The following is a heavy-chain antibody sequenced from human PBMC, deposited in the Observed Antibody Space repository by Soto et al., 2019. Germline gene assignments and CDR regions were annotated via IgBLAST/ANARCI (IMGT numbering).Heavy chain of an antibody. Sequence: SETLSLTCSLSGASITGTTYCWAWIRQPPGKGLEWVGSIYYSAKTHYNPSLKSRTTISVDRSRNQFSLQVSSVAAADTAVYYCAKHLPTTGRFDYWGQGTVVTVPS. J-gene: IGHJ4*02. D-gene: IGHD1-1*01. CDR2: IYYSAKT. V-gene: IGHV4-39*01. CDR1: GASITGTTYC. CDR3: AKHLPTTGRFDY.